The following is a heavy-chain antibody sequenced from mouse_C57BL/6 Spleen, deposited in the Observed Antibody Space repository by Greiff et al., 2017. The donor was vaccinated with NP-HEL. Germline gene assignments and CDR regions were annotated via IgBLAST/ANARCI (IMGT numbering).Heavy chain of an antibody. J-gene: IGHJ4*01. D-gene: IGHD1-1*01. CDR1: GYAFTNYL. CDR3: ARYTVVAEGAMDY. CDR2: INPGSGGT. Sequence: QVQLQQSGAELVRPGTSVKVSCKASGYAFTNYLIEWVKQRPGQGLEWIGVINPGSGGTNYNEKFKGKATLTADKSSSTADMQLSSLTSEDSAVYLCARYTVVAEGAMDYWGQGTSVTVSS. V-gene: IGHV1-54*01.